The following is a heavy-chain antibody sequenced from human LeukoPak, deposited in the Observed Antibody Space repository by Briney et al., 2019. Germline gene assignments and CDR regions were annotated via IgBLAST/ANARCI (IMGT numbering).Heavy chain of an antibody. CDR2: ISYDGSNK. J-gene: IGHJ6*02. CDR3: AKELRYFDWSCMDV. CDR1: GFTFSSYG. Sequence: GGSLRLSCAASGFTFSSYGMHWVRQAPGKGLEWVAVISYDGSNKYYADSVKGRFTISRDNSKNTLYLQMNSLRAEDTAVYYCAKELRYFDWSCMDVWGQGTTVTVSS. V-gene: IGHV3-30*18. D-gene: IGHD3-9*01.